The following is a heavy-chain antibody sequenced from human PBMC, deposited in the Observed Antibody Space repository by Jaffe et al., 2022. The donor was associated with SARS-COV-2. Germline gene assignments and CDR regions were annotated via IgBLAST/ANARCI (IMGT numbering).Heavy chain of an antibody. CDR1: GFTFEDYA. J-gene: IGHJ3*02. Sequence: EVQLVESGGGLEQPGRSLRLSCVASGFTFEDYAMHWVRQAPGKGLEWVSGIGWKSGNVGYADSVEGRFIISRDNVKNSLYLEMNNLKTEDTAFYYCAKAHSQFYLWGTHRYYDAFDIWGHGTMVIVSP. CDR3: AKAHSQFYLWGTHRYYDAFDI. CDR2: IGWKSGNV. D-gene: IGHD3-16*02. V-gene: IGHV3-9*01.